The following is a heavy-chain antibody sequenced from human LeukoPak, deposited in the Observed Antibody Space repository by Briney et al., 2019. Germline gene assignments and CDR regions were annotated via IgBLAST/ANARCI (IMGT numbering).Heavy chain of an antibody. Sequence: GGSLRLSCAASGFTFSRNLMTWVRQAQGKGLEWVANIYQDGSEKYYVDSVRGRFTISRDNAKNTPYLQMNSLRAEDTAVYFCASERPSSSWYDYWGQGTLVTVSS. J-gene: IGHJ4*02. CDR1: GFTFSRNL. D-gene: IGHD6-13*01. V-gene: IGHV3-7*01. CDR2: IYQDGSEK. CDR3: ASERPSSSWYDY.